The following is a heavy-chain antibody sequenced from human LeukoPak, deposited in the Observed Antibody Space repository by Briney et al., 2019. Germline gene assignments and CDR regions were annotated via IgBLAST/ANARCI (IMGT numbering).Heavy chain of an antibody. Sequence: KNGESLKISCKGSGYSFTSYWIGWVRQMPGKGLEWMGIIYPGDSDTRYSPSFQGQVPISADKSISTAYLQWSSLKASDTAMYYCASVSGSYGERYYGMDVWGQGTTVTVSS. CDR2: IYPGDSDT. D-gene: IGHD1-26*01. CDR1: GYSFTSYW. CDR3: ASVSGSYGERYYGMDV. V-gene: IGHV5-51*01. J-gene: IGHJ6*02.